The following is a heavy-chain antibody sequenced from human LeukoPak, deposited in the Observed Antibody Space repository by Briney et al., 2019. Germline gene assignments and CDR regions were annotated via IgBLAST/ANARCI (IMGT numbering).Heavy chain of an antibody. J-gene: IGHJ4*02. D-gene: IGHD4-23*01. Sequence: GGSLRLSCAVSGFTFSSYWMHWVRQAPGKELVWVSRIDRDGSRINYADSVKGRFTISRDNGKNTLFLQMNSLRAEDAAAYYCVRGNDYGGPHYWGQGTLVTVSS. CDR2: IDRDGSRI. V-gene: IGHV3-74*01. CDR3: VRGNDYGGPHY. CDR1: GFTFSSYW.